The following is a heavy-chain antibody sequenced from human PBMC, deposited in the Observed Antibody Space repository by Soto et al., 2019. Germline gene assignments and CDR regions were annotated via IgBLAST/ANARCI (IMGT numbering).Heavy chain of an antibody. CDR1: GGSISSGGYS. J-gene: IGHJ6*02. CDR3: ATQRYRNSGAYYYYAMAV. CDR2: IYQSGST. V-gene: IGHV4-30-2*01. Sequence: SETLSLTCAVSGGSISSGGYSWSWIRQPPGKGLEWIGYIYQSGSTYYNPSLKSRVTISVDRSRNQFSLKLSSVTVADTAVYFCATQRYRNSGAYYYYAMAVWGQGTTVTVSS. D-gene: IGHD4-4*01.